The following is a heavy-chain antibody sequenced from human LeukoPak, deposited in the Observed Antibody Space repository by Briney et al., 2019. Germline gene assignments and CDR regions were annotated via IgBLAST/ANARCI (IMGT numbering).Heavy chain of an antibody. V-gene: IGHV3-23*01. J-gene: IGHJ4*02. CDR2: ITNSGGTT. Sequence: GGSLRLSCAASGFTFSSYAMSWVRQAPGKGLEWVSAITNSGGTTYYADSVKGRFTISRDNSKNTLYLQMNSLRAEDTAVYYCAKDYGSGSYHPRYFDYWGQGTLVTVSS. CDR1: GFTFSSYA. D-gene: IGHD3-10*01. CDR3: AKDYGSGSYHPRYFDY.